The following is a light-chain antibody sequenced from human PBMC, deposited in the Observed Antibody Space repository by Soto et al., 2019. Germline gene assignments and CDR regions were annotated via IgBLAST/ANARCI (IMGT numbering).Light chain of an antibody. CDR3: LKYFDYYRT. CDR1: QIIYSW. V-gene: IGKV1-5*03. J-gene: IGKJ1*01. Sequence: DIQMTQSPSTLSASVGDSVTITCRASQIIYSWLAWYQQKPGNAPKLLIYKSSTVERGVPSRFSGSGSETEFTLTINSLQPDDFATDYCLKYFDYYRTFGQGTKVEIK. CDR2: KSS.